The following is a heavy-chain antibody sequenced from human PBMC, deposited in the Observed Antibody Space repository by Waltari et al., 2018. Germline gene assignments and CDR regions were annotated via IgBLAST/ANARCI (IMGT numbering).Heavy chain of an antibody. Sequence: EVQLVETGGGLIQPGGSLSLSCPAPGFTVGRHSLNWVRQAPGKGLEWVSVIYSCGSTYYADSVKGRFTISRDNSKNTLYLQMNSLRAEDMAVYYCARVRVGATFFDYWGQGTLVTVSS. V-gene: IGHV3-53*02. D-gene: IGHD1-26*01. CDR3: ARVRVGATFFDY. J-gene: IGHJ4*02. CDR2: IYSCGST. CDR1: GFTVGRHS.